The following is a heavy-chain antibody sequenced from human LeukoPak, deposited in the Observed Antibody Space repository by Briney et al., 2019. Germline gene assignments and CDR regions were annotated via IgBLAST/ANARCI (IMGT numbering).Heavy chain of an antibody. Sequence: ASVKVSCKASGYSFTTYDINWVRQATGQGLEWMGWMNLKSGYTGYAQKFQGRVTITRDTSTSTVYMELGGLRSEDTAVYYCARVAGSIDYWGQGTLATVSS. CDR3: ARVAGSIDY. J-gene: IGHJ4*02. CDR1: GYSFTTYD. CDR2: MNLKSGYT. V-gene: IGHV1-8*03. D-gene: IGHD1-26*01.